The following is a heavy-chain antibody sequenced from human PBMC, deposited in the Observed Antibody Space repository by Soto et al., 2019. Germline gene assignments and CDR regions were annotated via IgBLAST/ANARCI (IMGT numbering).Heavy chain of an antibody. V-gene: IGHV1-69*01. CDR1: GGTFSSYA. D-gene: IGHD2-2*01. CDR3: ARADEYCSSTSCFHRGYYYYGMDV. Sequence: QVQLVQSGAEVKKPGSSVKVSCKASGGTFSSYAISWVRQAPGQGLEWMGGIIPIFGTANYAQKFQGRVTITADESTSTAYMELGSLRSEDTAVYYCARADEYCSSTSCFHRGYYYYGMDVWGQGTTVTVSS. J-gene: IGHJ6*02. CDR2: IIPIFGTA.